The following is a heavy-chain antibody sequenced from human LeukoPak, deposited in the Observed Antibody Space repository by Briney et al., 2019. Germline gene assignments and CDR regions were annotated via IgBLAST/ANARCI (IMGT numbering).Heavy chain of an antibody. CDR2: INPGGGNT. D-gene: IGHD2-15*01. V-gene: IGHV1-46*01. Sequence: ASVKVSCKASGYTFTGYYLHWVRQAPGQGLEWMGIINPGGGNTNYAQKFQGRVTITADKSTSTAYMELSSLRSEDTAVYYCARADLSSGGSGRGVYYFDYWGQGTLVTVSS. J-gene: IGHJ4*02. CDR3: ARADLSSGGSGRGVYYFDY. CDR1: GYTFTGYY.